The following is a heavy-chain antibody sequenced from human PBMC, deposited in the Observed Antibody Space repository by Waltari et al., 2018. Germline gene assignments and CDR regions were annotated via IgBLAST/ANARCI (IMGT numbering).Heavy chain of an antibody. CDR1: GGTFSSYA. J-gene: IGHJ4*02. CDR2: LGIA. D-gene: IGHD3-16*02. CDR3: ARGGQGDYIWGSYRYAPDY. Sequence: QVQLAQSGAEVKKPGSSVKVSCKASGGTFSSYAILGIANYAQKFQGRVTITADESTSTAYMELSSLRSEDTAVYYCARGGQGDYIWGSYRYAPDYWGQGTLVTVSS. V-gene: IGHV1-69*04.